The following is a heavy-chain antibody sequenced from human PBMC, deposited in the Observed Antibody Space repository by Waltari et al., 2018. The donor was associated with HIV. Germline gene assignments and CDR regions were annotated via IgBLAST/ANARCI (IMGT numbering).Heavy chain of an antibody. V-gene: IGHV1-8*02. CDR2: MNPDNGDA. Sequence: QVQLVQSGAEIKTPRASVRVSCKASGYSFIDFDINWVRRPPGRGLEWVGWMNPDNGDAGYGHKFKGRFSLTRDTSTDTAYMDVTNLKSEDTAIYYCTKGRRGALFGDEWGQGTLVTVSS. D-gene: IGHD3-3*01. J-gene: IGHJ4*02. CDR1: GYSFIDFD. CDR3: TKGRRGALFGDE.